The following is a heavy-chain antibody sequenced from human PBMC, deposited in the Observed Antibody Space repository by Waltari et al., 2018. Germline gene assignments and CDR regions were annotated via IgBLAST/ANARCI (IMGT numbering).Heavy chain of an antibody. D-gene: IGHD1-26*01. J-gene: IGHJ4*02. CDR3: ARWTDSLSGSYWGFGDY. Sequence: QVQLVQSGAEVKKPGSSVKVSCKASGGTFSSYAISWVRQAPGQGLEWMGGIIPILGIANYAQKFQGRVTITADESTSTAYMELSSLRSEDTAVYYCARWTDSLSGSYWGFGDYWGQGTLVTVSS. CDR1: GGTFSSYA. CDR2: IIPILGIA. V-gene: IGHV1-69*04.